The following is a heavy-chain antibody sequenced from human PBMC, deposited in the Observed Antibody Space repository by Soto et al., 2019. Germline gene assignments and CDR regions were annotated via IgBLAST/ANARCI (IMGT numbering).Heavy chain of an antibody. CDR2: INPNSGGT. Sequence: ASVKVSCKASGYTFTGYYMHWLRLAPGQGLEWMGWINPNSGGTNYAQKFQGWVTMTRDTSISTAYMELSRLRSDDTAVYYCARGPPYYYDSSGHYDYWGQGTLVTVSS. CDR1: GYTFTGYY. D-gene: IGHD3-22*01. CDR3: ARGPPYYYDSSGHYDY. J-gene: IGHJ4*02. V-gene: IGHV1-2*04.